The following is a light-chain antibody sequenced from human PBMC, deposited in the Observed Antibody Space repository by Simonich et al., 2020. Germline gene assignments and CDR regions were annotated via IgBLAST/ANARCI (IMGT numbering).Light chain of an antibody. V-gene: IGKV4-1*01. CDR2: WAS. J-gene: IGKJ1*01. CDR1: QSVLYSSNNKNY. Sequence: IVMTQSPDSLAVSLGERATINCKSSQSVLYSSNNKNYLAWYQQKPVKPPKLLIYWASTRESGVPDRFSGSGSGTDFTLTISSLQAEDVAVYYCQQYYSTPRTFGQGTKVEIK. CDR3: QQYYSTPRT.